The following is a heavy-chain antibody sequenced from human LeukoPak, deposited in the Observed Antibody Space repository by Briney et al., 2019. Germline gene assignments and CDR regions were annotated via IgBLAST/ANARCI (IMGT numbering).Heavy chain of an antibody. Sequence: GGSLRLSCAASGFTFSSYSMNWVRQAPGKGLEWISYSSSAGSTTYYADSVKGRFTISRDNAKNSLYLQMNSLRAEDTAVYYCAREDRSWIIDYWGQGTLVTVSS. J-gene: IGHJ4*02. V-gene: IGHV3-48*04. CDR2: SSSAGSTT. CDR1: GFTFSSYS. CDR3: AREDRSWIIDY. D-gene: IGHD3-10*01.